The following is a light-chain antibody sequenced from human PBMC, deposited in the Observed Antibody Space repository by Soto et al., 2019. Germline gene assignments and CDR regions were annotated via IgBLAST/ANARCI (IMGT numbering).Light chain of an antibody. CDR3: QKYDSAPT. CDR2: SAS. Sequence: DIHMPQSPSSLSASVGDRVTITCRASQSISNYLNWYHQKPVKAPKLLIHSASTLQSGVPSRFSGSGSGTDFTLTISSLQPEDVASYYCQKYDSAPTFGPGTKVDIK. CDR1: QSISNY. J-gene: IGKJ1*01. V-gene: IGKV1-27*01.